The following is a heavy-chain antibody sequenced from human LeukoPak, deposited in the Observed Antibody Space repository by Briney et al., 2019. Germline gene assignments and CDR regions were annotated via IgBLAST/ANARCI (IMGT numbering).Heavy chain of an antibody. CDR3: AKAANWGSFDY. Sequence: GGSLRLSCAASEFTFSRYGMHWVRQAPGKGLEWVAVISYDGNSKYYADSVKGRFTISRDNSKNTLYLQMNSLRAEDTAVYYCAKAANWGSFDYWGQGTLVTVSS. J-gene: IGHJ4*02. CDR2: ISYDGNSK. CDR1: EFTFSRYG. D-gene: IGHD7-27*01. V-gene: IGHV3-30*18.